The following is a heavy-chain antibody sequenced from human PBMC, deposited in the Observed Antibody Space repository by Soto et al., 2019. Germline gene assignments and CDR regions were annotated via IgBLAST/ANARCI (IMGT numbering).Heavy chain of an antibody. CDR2: IYYSGST. CDR3: ARHLTREDFWSGEIDYYYYYMDV. Sequence: SETLSLTCTVSGGSISSYYWSWIRQPPGKGLEWIGYIYYSGSTNYNTSLKSRVTISVDTSKNQFSLKLSSVTAADTAVYYCARHLTREDFWSGEIDYYYYYMDVWGKGTTVTVSS. J-gene: IGHJ6*03. V-gene: IGHV4-59*01. D-gene: IGHD3-3*01. CDR1: GGSISSYY.